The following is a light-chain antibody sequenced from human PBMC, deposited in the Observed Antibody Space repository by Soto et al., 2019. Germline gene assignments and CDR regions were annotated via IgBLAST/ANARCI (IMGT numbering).Light chain of an antibody. CDR3: QYYKESST. CDR2: EAS. J-gene: IGKJ1*01. V-gene: IGKV1-5*03. CDR1: QSISSW. Sequence: DIQMTQSPSTLSASVGDRVTITCRASQSISSWLAWYQQKPGKAPKFLIHEASSSEIGVPPRFSGSGFGTEFTLTISSLQPDDFATYYCQYYKESSTFGQGTRLEIK.